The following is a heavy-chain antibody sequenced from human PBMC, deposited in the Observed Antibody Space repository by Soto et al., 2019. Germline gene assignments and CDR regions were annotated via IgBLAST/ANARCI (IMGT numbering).Heavy chain of an antibody. V-gene: IGHV3-33*01. Sequence: GGSLRLSCAASGFTFSSQGMHWVRQAPGKGLEWVAVIWYDGSNTYYRDSVKGRFTISRDNSENTLYLQMNRLRVEDTAVYYCARSENNGHYYYYMDVWGKGTTVTVSS. J-gene: IGHJ6*03. CDR3: ARSENNGHYYYYMDV. CDR1: GFTFSSQG. D-gene: IGHD2-8*01. CDR2: IWYDGSNT.